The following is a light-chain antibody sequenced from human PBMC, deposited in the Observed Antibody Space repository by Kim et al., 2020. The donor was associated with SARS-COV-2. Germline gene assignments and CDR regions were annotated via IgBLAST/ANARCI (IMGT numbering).Light chain of an antibody. V-gene: IGLV7-43*01. CDR1: TGAVTSGYY. J-gene: IGLJ3*02. CDR2: STS. CDR3: LLYYGGAQV. Sequence: PGGTVTLTCASGTGAVTSGYYPNWFQQKPGQVPRALIYSTSNKHPWTPARFSGSLLGDKAALTLSGVQPEDEAEYYCLLYYGGAQVFGGGTQLTVL.